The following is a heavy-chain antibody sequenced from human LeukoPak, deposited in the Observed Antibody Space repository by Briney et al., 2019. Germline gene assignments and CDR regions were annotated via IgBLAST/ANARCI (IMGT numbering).Heavy chain of an antibody. D-gene: IGHD1-26*01. Sequence: SVKVSCKASGGTFSSYAISWVRQAPGQGLEWMGRIIPIFGTANYAQKFQGRVTITTDESTSTAYMELSSLRSEDTAVYYRARDETGPEWELPFDYWGQGTLVTVSS. CDR1: GGTFSSYA. CDR2: IIPIFGTA. J-gene: IGHJ4*02. V-gene: IGHV1-69*05. CDR3: ARDETGPEWELPFDY.